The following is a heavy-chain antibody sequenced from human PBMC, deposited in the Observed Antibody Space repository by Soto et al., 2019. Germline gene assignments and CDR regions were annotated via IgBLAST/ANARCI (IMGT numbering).Heavy chain of an antibody. CDR2: ISAYNGNT. Sequence: QVQLVQSGAEVKKPGASVKVSCKASGYTFTSYGISWVRQAPGQGREWMGWISAYNGNTNYAQKLQGRDTTTTDTSTSTAYMEVRSLRSDDTAVYYCAGDSSGSTGWADYWGQGTLVTVSS. CDR3: AGDSSGSTGWADY. D-gene: IGHD1-26*01. J-gene: IGHJ4*02. V-gene: IGHV1-18*01. CDR1: GYTFTSYG.